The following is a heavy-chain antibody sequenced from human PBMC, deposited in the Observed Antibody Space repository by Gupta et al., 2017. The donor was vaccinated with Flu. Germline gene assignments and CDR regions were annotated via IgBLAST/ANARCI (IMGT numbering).Heavy chain of an antibody. J-gene: IGHJ5*01. CDR1: EFSFDNYW. Sequence: EVRLVESGGGLIQPGGSLRLSCVASEFSFDNYWMSWVRQAPGKGLEGVAIIKQDGSEKYYVDSVKGRFIISRDNAKNAVYLQMDSLRVEDTAVYYCAREDFYGGTNGLDSWGQGTRVTVSS. V-gene: IGHV3-7*01. CDR2: IKQDGSEK. CDR3: AREDFYGGTNGLDS. D-gene: IGHD4-17*01.